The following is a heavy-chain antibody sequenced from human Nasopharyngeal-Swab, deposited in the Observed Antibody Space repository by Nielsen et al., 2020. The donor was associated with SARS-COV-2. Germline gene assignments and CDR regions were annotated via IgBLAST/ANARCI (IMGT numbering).Heavy chain of an antibody. CDR3: TRDLSGPVDL. V-gene: IGHV3-74*03. CDR2: VNADGTTI. D-gene: IGHD1-26*01. CDR1: GFRLRDYW. Sequence: GGSLRLSCGSSGFRLRDYWMHWFRQVPGKGLEWVARVNADGTTITYADSVKGRFTISRDYAKNTLFLRMRSLRDDDTAVYYCTRDLSGPVDLWGLGILVTVSS. J-gene: IGHJ4*01.